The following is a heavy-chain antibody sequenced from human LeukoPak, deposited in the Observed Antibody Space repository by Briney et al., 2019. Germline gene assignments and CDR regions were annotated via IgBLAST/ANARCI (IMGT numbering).Heavy chain of an antibody. CDR2: VSSSGGTI. Sequence: GGSLRLSCAASGFTFSDYHMSWIRQAPGKGLEWVSYVSSSGGTISYADSVKGRFTISRDNAKNSLYLQMNSLRAEDTAVYYCARGPVSSSGFFGYWGQGTLVTVSS. D-gene: IGHD6-19*01. CDR3: ARGPVSSSGFFGY. V-gene: IGHV3-11*01. J-gene: IGHJ4*02. CDR1: GFTFSDYH.